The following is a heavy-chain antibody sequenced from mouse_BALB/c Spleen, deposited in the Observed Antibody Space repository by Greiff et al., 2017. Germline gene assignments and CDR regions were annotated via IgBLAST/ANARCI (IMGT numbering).Heavy chain of an antibody. J-gene: IGHJ2*01. CDR2: INSNGGST. V-gene: IGHV5-6-3*01. CDR1: GFTFSSYG. Sequence: EVKLVESGGGLVQPGGSLKLSCAASGFTFSSYGMSWVRQTPDKRLELVATINSNGGSTYYPDSVKGRFTISRDNAKNTLYLQMSSLKSEDTAMYYCARAYYRYDYWGQGTTLTVSS. CDR3: ARAYYRYDY. D-gene: IGHD2-14*01.